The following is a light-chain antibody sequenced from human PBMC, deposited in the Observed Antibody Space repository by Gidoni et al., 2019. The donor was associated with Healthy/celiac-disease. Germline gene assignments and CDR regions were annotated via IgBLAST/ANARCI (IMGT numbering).Light chain of an antibody. V-gene: IGKV2-28*01. CDR2: LGS. CDR3: MQARQTPRT. Sequence: DIEMTQSPLSLPVTPGEPASISCRSSQSLLHSNGYNYLDWYLQKPGQSPPLLIYLGSVRAAGVPDRFRGSGSGTDFTLKISRVEAEDVGVYYCMQARQTPRTFGGGTKVEIK. J-gene: IGKJ4*01. CDR1: QSLLHSNGYNY.